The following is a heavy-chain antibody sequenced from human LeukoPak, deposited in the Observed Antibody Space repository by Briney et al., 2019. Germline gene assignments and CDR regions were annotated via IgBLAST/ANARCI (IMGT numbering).Heavy chain of an antibody. CDR3: AGGLGELSQDAFDI. J-gene: IGHJ3*02. D-gene: IGHD3-16*02. V-gene: IGHV1-69*04. Sequence: GASVKVSCKASGGTFSSYAVSWVRQAPGQGLEWMGRIIPILGIANYAQKFQGRVTITADKSTSTAYMELSSLRSEDTAVYYCAGGLGELSQDAFDIWGQGTMVTVSS. CDR1: GGTFSSYA. CDR2: IIPILGIA.